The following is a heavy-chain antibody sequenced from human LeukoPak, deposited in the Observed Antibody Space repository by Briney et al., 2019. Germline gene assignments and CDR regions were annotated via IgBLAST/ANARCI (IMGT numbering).Heavy chain of an antibody. V-gene: IGHV3-23*01. D-gene: IGHD6-19*01. J-gene: IGHJ4*02. CDR2: ITATGDTA. CDR1: GFTFTKCA. Sequence: GGSLRLSCVASGFTFTKCAMSWIRQAPGKGLEWVAIITATGDTAYYADSVKGRFTISRDNSRNTVYMQMDSLRAEDTAIYYCAGDRNSDWYSPLDYWGQGSQVTVSP. CDR3: AGDRNSDWYSPLDY.